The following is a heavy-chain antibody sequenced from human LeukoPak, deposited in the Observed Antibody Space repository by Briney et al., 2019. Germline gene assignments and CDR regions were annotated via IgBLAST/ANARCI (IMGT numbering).Heavy chain of an antibody. J-gene: IGHJ4*02. D-gene: IGHD1-20*01. Sequence: PSETLSLTCTVSGGSISSYYWSWIRQPPGKGLEWIGYIYYSGSTNYNPSLKSRVTVSVDKSKNQFSLKLTSVTAADTAVYYCARRITGTLAPIDYWGQGTLVTVSS. V-gene: IGHV4-59*08. CDR1: GGSISSYY. CDR3: ARRITGTLAPIDY. CDR2: IYYSGST.